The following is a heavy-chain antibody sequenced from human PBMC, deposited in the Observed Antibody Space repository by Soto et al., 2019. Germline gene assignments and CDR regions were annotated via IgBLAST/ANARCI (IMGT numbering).Heavy chain of an antibody. CDR2: ISSSSYI. V-gene: IGHV3-21*01. CDR1: GFTFSSYS. J-gene: IGHJ6*02. Sequence: KAGGSLRLSCAASGFTFSSYSMNWVRQAPGKGLEWVSSISSSSYIYYADSVKGRFTISRDNAKNSLYLQMNSLRAEDTAVYYCARDRSRFTISAYGMDVWGQGTTVTVSS. CDR3: ARDRSRFTISAYGMDV. D-gene: IGHD3-3*01.